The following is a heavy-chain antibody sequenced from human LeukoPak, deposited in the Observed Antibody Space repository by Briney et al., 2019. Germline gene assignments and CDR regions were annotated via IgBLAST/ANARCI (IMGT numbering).Heavy chain of an antibody. J-gene: IGHJ6*03. D-gene: IGHD3-22*01. CDR2: INHSGST. CDR3: ARDRFDDSSGYYYHYYYYMDV. CDR1: GGSFSGYY. V-gene: IGHV4-34*01. Sequence: SETLSLTCAVYGGSFSGYYWSWIRQPPGKGLEWIGEINHSGSTNYNPSLKSRVTISVDTSKNQFSLKLSSVTATDTAVYYCARDRFDDSSGYYYHYYYYMDVWGKGTTVTVSS.